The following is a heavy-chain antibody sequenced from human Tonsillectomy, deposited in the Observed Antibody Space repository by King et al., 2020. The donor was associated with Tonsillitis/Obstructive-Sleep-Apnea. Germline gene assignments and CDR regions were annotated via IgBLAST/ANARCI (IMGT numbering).Heavy chain of an antibody. CDR2: ISAHNGHT. CDR1: GYTFSNYG. CDR3: ASDSMSHYYDSSGYYTFNY. J-gene: IGHJ4*02. Sequence: QLVQSGAEVKKPGASVKVSCKASGYTFSNYGISWVRQAPGQGLEWMAWISAHNGHTNYAQKLQGRVTMTTDTSTSTAYMELRSLRSDDTAMYYCASDSMSHYYDSSGYYTFNYWGQGTLVTVSA. V-gene: IGHV1-18*01. D-gene: IGHD3-22*01.